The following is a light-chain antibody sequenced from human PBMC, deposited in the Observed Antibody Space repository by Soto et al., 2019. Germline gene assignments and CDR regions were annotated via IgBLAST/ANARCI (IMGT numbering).Light chain of an antibody. CDR1: QSVNNF. V-gene: IGKV3-11*01. CDR3: QQRTT. CDR2: DVS. Sequence: PGERATLSCRASQSVNNFVAWFQQKPGQAPRLLIYDVSNRATGIPARFSGSGSGADFTLTISSLEPEDFALYFCQQRTTFGGGTRVEIK. J-gene: IGKJ4*01.